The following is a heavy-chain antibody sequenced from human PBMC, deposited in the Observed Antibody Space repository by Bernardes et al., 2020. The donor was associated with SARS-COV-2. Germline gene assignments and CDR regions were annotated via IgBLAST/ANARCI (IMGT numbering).Heavy chain of an antibody. D-gene: IGHD3-3*02. V-gene: IGHV1-24*01. CDR1: GYTLTELS. CDR2: FDPEDGET. Sequence: ASVKVSCKVSGYTLTELSMHWVRQAPGKGLEWMGGFDPEDGETIYAQKFQGRVTMTEDTSTDTAYMELSSLSSEDTAVYYCATALAIFGVVTDYYYYYGMDVWGEGNTVAVSS. J-gene: IGHJ6*04. CDR3: ATALAIFGVVTDYYYYYGMDV.